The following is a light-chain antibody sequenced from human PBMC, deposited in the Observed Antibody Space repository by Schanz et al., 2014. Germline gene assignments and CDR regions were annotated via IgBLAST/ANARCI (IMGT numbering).Light chain of an antibody. CDR2: DVT. V-gene: IGLV2-14*03. J-gene: IGLJ2*01. CDR3: ASYTSSSANLL. Sequence: QSALTQPASVSGSLGQSITISCTGSSNDVGGYNYVSWYQQHPGKAPQLMIYDVTDRPSGVSNRFSGSKSGNTASLTISGLQAEDEADYYCASYTSSSANLLLGGGTKLTVL. CDR1: SNDVGGYNY.